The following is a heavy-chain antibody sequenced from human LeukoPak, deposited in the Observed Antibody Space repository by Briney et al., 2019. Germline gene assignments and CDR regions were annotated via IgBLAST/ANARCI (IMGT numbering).Heavy chain of an antibody. V-gene: IGHV3-23*01. D-gene: IGHD3-16*01. CDR2: ITTDGNGA. CDR1: GFGFSSYA. Sequence: GDSLRLSCAASGFGFSSYAMTWVRQAPGKGLEWVAVITTDGNGAYYAASVKGRFTISRDNSQNTVFLQMRRLRVEDTAVYFCAKTLGADCFDHWGQATLVTVSS. J-gene: IGHJ5*02. CDR3: AKTLGADCFDH.